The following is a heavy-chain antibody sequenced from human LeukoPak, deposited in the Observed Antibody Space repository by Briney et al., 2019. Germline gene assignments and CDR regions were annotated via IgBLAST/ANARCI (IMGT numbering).Heavy chain of an antibody. V-gene: IGHV3-66*01. CDR1: GFTVSSNY. CDR3: ARDRDYCSGGSCYYYYYGMDV. CDR2: IYSGGST. J-gene: IGHJ6*02. Sequence: TGGSLRLSCAASGFTVSSNYMSWVRQAPGKGLEWVSVIYSGGSTYYADSVKGRFTISRDNSKNTLYLQMNGLRAEDTAVYYCARDRDYCSGGSCYYYYYGMDVWGQGTTVTVSS. D-gene: IGHD2-15*01.